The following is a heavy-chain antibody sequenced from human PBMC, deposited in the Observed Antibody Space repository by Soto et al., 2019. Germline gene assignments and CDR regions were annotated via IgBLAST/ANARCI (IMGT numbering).Heavy chain of an antibody. CDR2: ISYDGSNK. Sequence: PGGSVRLSCAASGVTFSSYGMHWVRQAPGKGLEWVAVISYDGSNKYYADSVKGRFTISRDNSKNTLYLQMNSLRAEDTAVYYCAKNHGLRDSYGMDVWGQGTTVTVSS. V-gene: IGHV3-30*18. D-gene: IGHD5-18*01. CDR3: AKNHGLRDSYGMDV. J-gene: IGHJ6*02. CDR1: GVTFSSYG.